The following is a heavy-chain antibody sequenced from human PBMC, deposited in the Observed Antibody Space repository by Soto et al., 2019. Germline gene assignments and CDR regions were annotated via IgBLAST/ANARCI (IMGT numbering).Heavy chain of an antibody. J-gene: IGHJ4*02. CDR2: INRSGST. V-gene: IGHV4-34*01. CDR1: GGSFSGYY. Sequence: SETLSLTCAVYGGSFSGYYWSWLRQPPGKGLEWIGEINRSGSTKSNPSLNSRLSMSIDTSKNQFSLDLKSVTAADTAVYFCARGRENYGSDNIRLSTFDYWGQGALVTVSS. CDR3: ARGRENYGSDNIRLSTFDY. D-gene: IGHD3-10*01.